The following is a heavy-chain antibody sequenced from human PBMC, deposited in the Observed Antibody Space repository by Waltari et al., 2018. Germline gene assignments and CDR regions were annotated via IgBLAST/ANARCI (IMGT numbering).Heavy chain of an antibody. CDR1: GGSFSGYY. CDR3: ARAGGPGALADY. CDR2: INHSGST. Sequence: QVQLQQWGAGLLKPSETLSLTCAVYGGSFSGYYWSWIRQPPGKGLEWIGEINHSGSTNYNPSLKSRVTISVDTSKNQFPLKLSSVTAADTAVYYCARAGGPGALADYWGQGTLVTVSS. V-gene: IGHV4-34*01. D-gene: IGHD3-16*01. J-gene: IGHJ4*02.